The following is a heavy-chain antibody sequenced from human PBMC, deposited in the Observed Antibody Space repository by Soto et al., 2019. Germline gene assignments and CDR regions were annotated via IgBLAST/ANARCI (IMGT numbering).Heavy chain of an antibody. D-gene: IGHD3-9*01. V-gene: IGHV4-59*01. J-gene: IGHJ5*02. CDR3: ATAALVISDYWFDP. CDR1: GGSISSYY. CDR2: IYYSGST. Sequence: SETLSLTCTVSGGSISSYYWSWIRQPPGKGLEWIGYIYYSGSTNYNPSLKSRVTISVDTSKNQFSLKLSSVTAADTAVYYCATAALVISDYWFDPWGQGTLVTVSS.